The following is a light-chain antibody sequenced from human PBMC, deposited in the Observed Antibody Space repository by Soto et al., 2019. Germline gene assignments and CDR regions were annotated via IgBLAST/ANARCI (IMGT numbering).Light chain of an antibody. CDR2: GAS. J-gene: IGKJ1*01. CDR1: QSVSSNF. Sequence: EIVLTQSPGTLSLSPGERATLSCRASQSVSSNFLAWYQQKPGQAPRLLIYGASNRATGIPDRFSGSGSGKDFTPTISRLEPEDFAVYYCQQYGSSPRTFGQGTKVEIK. V-gene: IGKV3-20*01. CDR3: QQYGSSPRT.